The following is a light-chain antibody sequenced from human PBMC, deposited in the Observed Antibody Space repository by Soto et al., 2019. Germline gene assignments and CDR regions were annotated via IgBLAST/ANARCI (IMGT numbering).Light chain of an antibody. J-gene: IGLJ1*01. CDR3: QVWETRSVRNV. Sequence: SYELTQPPSVSVAPGQTARITCGGNDIARKTVPWYQQKPGQAPVLVVSDDDERPSGIPDRFSCSNSGNTATLTLSTVEGGDEVDYYCQVWETRSVRNVFATGSKVPVL. V-gene: IGLV3-21*02. CDR1: DIARKT. CDR2: DDD.